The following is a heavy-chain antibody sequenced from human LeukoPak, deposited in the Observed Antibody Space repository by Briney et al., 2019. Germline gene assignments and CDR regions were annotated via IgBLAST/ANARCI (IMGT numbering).Heavy chain of an antibody. V-gene: IGHV1-46*01. CDR3: ARALGYYYDGSASGAFDI. CDR2: INPSGGST. J-gene: IGHJ3*02. D-gene: IGHD3-22*01. CDR1: GYTFTSYY. Sequence: ASVKVSCRASGYTFTSYYMHWVRQAPGQGLEWMGIINPSGGSTSYAQKFQGRVTMTRDTSTSTVYMELSSLRSEDTAVYYCARALGYYYDGSASGAFDIWGQGTMVTVSS.